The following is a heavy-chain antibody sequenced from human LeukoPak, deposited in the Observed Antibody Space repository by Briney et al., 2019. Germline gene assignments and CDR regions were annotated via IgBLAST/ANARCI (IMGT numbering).Heavy chain of an antibody. D-gene: IGHD1-14*01. CDR2: INPGGRSI. CDR3: ARSNQADDY. V-gene: IGHV3-74*01. J-gene: IGHJ4*02. Sequence: GGSLRLSCAASGFTFSSYWMHWVRQVPGKGLVWVARINPGGRSITYADYVEGRFTISRDNAKNTLYLQMDSLRAEDTGVYYCARSNQADDYWGQGALVTVSS. CDR1: GFTFSSYW.